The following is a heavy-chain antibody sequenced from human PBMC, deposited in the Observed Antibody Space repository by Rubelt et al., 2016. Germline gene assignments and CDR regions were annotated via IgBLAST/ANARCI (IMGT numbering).Heavy chain of an antibody. D-gene: IGHD1-14*01. CDR3: ARHSGTTSDAFDI. J-gene: IGHJ3*02. CDR1: GFTFSRYA. V-gene: IGHV3-30*04. Sequence: LVESGGGVVQPGRSLRLSCAASGFTFSRYAMHWVRQAPGKGLEWVAVISYDGNKKYFVDSVKGRFTISRDNSKNTVYLQMNSLRAADTALYYCARHSGTTSDAFDIWGQGTMVTVSS. CDR2: ISYDGNKK.